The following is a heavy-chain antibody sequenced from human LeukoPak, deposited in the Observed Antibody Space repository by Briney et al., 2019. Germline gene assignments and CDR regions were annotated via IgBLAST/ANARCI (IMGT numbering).Heavy chain of an antibody. D-gene: IGHD6-13*01. Sequence: ASVKVSCKASGGTFSSYAISWVRQAPGQGLEWMGGIIPIFGTANYAQKFQGRVTITADESTSTAYMELSSLRSEDTAVYYCARESYSSPQAYYYYGMDVWGQGTTVTVSS. CDR1: GGTFSSYA. V-gene: IGHV1-69*13. J-gene: IGHJ6*02. CDR3: ARESYSSPQAYYYYGMDV. CDR2: IIPIFGTA.